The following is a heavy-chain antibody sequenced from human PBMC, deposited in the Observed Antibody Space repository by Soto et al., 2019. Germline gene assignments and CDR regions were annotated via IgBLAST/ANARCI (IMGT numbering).Heavy chain of an antibody. J-gene: IGHJ6*01. D-gene: IGHD4-17*01. Sequence: AAVRGTSKTARFTLTSAYMHWLRQSPGQGLEWMGIINPRGGSTSYAQKFPGRVTMTRDTSTSTVYMDLSSLRSEDTAVYYCARDAYGDSYGMGVWGQGSTVTV. CDR3: ARDAYGDSYGMGV. CDR1: RFTLTSAY. CDR2: INPRGGST. V-gene: IGHV1-46*03.